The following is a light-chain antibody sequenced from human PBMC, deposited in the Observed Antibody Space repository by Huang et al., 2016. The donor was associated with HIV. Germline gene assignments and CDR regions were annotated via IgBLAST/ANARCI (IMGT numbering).Light chain of an antibody. J-gene: IGKJ3*01. V-gene: IGKV1-8*01. Sequence: IRMTQSPSSLSASTGDRVTITCRANQAINNFLAWYQHRPGSVPKLLIYAASNLQSGVPSRFSGNGSGTDFTLTIGCLHSEDVATYYCQQYDIHPLTFGPGTRVDIK. CDR2: AAS. CDR1: QAINNF. CDR3: QQYDIHPLT.